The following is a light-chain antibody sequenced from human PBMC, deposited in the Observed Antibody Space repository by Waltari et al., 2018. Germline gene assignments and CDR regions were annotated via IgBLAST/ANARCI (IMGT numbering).Light chain of an antibody. CDR3: QSYDSSLRV. J-gene: IGLJ3*02. CDR1: SSNIGAGYD. Sequence: QSVLPQPPSVSGAPGQRVTISCTGSSSNIGAGYDVHWYQQLPGTAPKLLIYGNSNRPSGVPDRFSGSKSGTSASLAITGLQAEDEADYYCQSYDSSLRVFGGGTKLTVL. V-gene: IGLV1-40*01. CDR2: GNS.